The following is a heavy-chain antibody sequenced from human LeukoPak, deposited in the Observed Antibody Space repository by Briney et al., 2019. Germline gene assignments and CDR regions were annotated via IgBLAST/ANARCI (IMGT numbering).Heavy chain of an antibody. CDR1: TDSFSSHY. V-gene: IGHV4-34*01. D-gene: IGHD2-15*01. CDR3: ARGCSGGSCYQH. CDR2: INHSGST. Sequence: SETLSLTCAVSTDSFSSHYWSWIRQPPGKGLEWIGEINHSGSTNYNPSLKSRVTISVDTSKNQFSLKLSSVTAADTAVYYCARGCSGGSCYQHWGQGTLVTVSS. J-gene: IGHJ4*02.